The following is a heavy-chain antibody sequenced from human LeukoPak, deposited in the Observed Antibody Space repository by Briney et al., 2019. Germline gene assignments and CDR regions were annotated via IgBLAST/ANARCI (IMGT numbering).Heavy chain of an antibody. CDR3: ARDGDYDILTGYYDY. V-gene: IGHV1-46*01. CDR1: GYTFTSYY. CDR2: INPSGGST. D-gene: IGHD3-9*01. J-gene: IGHJ4*02. Sequence: ASVKVSCKASGYTFTSYYMHWVRQAPGQGLEWMGIINPSGGSTSYAQKFQGRVTMTRDTSTSTVYIELSSLRSEETGVYYCARDGDYDILTGYYDYWGQGTLVTVSS.